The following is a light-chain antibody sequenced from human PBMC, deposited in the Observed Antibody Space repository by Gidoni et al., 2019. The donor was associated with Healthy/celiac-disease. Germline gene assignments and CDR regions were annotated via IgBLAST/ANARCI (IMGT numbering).Light chain of an antibody. V-gene: IGLV3-25*03. CDR3: QSAVRSGTYVV. CDR2: KDS. CDR1: ALPKQY. Sequence: SYELTQPPSVSVSPGQTARITGSGDALPKQYAYWYQQKPGQAPVLVIYKDSERPSGIPERFSGSSSGTTVTLTLSGVQAEDEADYYCQSAVRSGTYVVFGGGPKLTVL. J-gene: IGLJ2*01.